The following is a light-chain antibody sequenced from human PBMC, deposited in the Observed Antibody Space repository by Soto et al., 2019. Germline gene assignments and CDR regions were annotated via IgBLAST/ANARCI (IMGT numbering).Light chain of an antibody. CDR2: GAS. V-gene: IGKV1-5*01. J-gene: IGKJ4*01. Sequence: DIQMTQSPSTLSASVGDRVTITCRASQSISSWLAWYQQKPEKAPKLLIYGASTLQSGAPSRFSGSASGTAFTLTISSLQPEDFATYYCLQYNSYPLTFGGGTKVDIK. CDR1: QSISSW. CDR3: LQYNSYPLT.